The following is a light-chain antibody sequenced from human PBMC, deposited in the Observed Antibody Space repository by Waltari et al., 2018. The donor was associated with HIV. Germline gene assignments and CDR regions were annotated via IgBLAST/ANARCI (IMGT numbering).Light chain of an antibody. V-gene: IGLV1-40*01. CDR2: ANS. J-gene: IGLJ1*01. Sequence: QSVLTQAPSVSGAPGQRVTISCTGSRSNIGAHFDVHWYQLLPRSSPKLLIFANSNRPSGVPDRFSGSKSGTSASLAITGLHPEDEAEYYCQSFDSSLNAYVFGTGTTVIVL. CDR3: QSFDSSLNAYV. CDR1: RSNIGAHFD.